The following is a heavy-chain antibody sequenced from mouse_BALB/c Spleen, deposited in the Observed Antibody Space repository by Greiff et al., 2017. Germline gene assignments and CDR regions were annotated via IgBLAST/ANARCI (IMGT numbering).Heavy chain of an antibody. CDR2: ISNLAYSI. J-gene: IGHJ4*01. CDR3: ARDRYPSYAMDY. D-gene: IGHD1-1*01. CDR1: GFTFSDYG. Sequence: EVKVVESGGGLVQPGGSRKLSCAASGFTFSDYGMAWVRQAPGKGPEWVAFISNLAYSIYYADTVTGRFTISRENAKSTLYLEMSSLRSEDTAMYYCARDRYPSYAMDYWGQGTSVTVSS. V-gene: IGHV5-15*02.